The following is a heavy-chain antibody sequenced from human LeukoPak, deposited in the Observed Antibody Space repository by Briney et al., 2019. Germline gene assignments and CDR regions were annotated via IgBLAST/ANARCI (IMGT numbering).Heavy chain of an antibody. CDR3: ARVGIVVERTMGLDFDY. V-gene: IGHV1-18*01. Sequence: ASVKVSCKASGYTFTSYGISWVRQAPGQGLEWMGWISAYNGNTNYAQKLQGRVTMTTDTSTSTAYMELRSLRSDDTAVYYCARVGIVVERTMGLDFDYWGQGTLVTVSS. CDR1: GYTFTSYG. D-gene: IGHD3-22*01. J-gene: IGHJ4*02. CDR2: ISAYNGNT.